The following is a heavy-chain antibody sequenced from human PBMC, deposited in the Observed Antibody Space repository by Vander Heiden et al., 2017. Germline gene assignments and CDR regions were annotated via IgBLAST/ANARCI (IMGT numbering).Heavy chain of an antibody. Sequence: EVQLVQSGAEAKKPGESLRISCKGSGYRFSTYWIGWVRQMPGKGLEWMGIIYPDDSNTRYSPSFQGQVTISADKPIDTAYLEWSSLKASDTAMYYCARQYYDASGFILRAFDNWGQGTLVTVSS. J-gene: IGHJ4*02. CDR3: ARQYYDASGFILRAFDN. CDR1: GYRFSTYW. CDR2: IYPDDSNT. D-gene: IGHD3-22*01. V-gene: IGHV5-51*01.